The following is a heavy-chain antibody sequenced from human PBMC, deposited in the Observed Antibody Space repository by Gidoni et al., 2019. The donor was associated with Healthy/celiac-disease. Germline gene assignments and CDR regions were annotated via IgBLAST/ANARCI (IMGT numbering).Heavy chain of an antibody. V-gene: IGHV4-34*01. CDR2: INHSGST. D-gene: IGHD5-12*01. J-gene: IGHJ4*02. Sequence: QVQLQQWGAGLLKPSETLSLTCAVYGGSFSGYYWRWIRQPPGKGLEWIGEINHSGSTNYNPSLKSRVTISVDTSKNQFSLKLSSVTAADTAVYYCARGRGYSGYDNLTWFDYWGQGTLVTVSS. CDR1: GGSFSGYY. CDR3: ARGRGYSGYDNLTWFDY.